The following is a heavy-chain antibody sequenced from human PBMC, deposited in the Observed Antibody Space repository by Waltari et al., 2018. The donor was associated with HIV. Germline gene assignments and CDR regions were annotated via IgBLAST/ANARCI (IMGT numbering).Heavy chain of an antibody. CDR2: INAVNGNT. J-gene: IGHJ6*02. CDR1: GYTFTTSA. CDR3: AREREVVGARPYYGLDV. Sequence: QVHLVQSGAEVKKPGASVKVSCKASGYTFTTSAIHWVRQAPGQRPEWMGWINAVNGNTKYSQKFQGRVTITGDTSASTAYMELSSLKSEDTAIYYCAREREVVGARPYYGLDVWGQGTTVTVSS. V-gene: IGHV1-3*01. D-gene: IGHD2-15*01.